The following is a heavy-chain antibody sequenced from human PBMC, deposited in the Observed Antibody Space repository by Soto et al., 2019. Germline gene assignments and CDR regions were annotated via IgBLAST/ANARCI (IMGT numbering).Heavy chain of an antibody. CDR3: ARANYRSWLDP. CDR1: GYSFSTHG. CDR2: TSAYSGIT. V-gene: IGHV1-18*01. Sequence: GASVKFSCKASGYSFSTHGFSWVRQAPGQVLECMVWTSAYSGITNYXXKLEGRVXXTTDTSTSTAXMELRXLRSDDTAVYYCARANYRSWLDPWVQGTLVTVSS. D-gene: IGHD3-16*02. J-gene: IGHJ5*02.